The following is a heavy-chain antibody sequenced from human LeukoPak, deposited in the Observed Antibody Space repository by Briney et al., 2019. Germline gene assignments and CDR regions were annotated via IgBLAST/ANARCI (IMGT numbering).Heavy chain of an antibody. CDR2: IGSGDDIT. J-gene: IGHJ4*02. Sequence: GGSLRLSCATSTFTPGMYIMSSVRQAPGNGLEWVSSIGSGDDITFYADSVKGRFRISRDDSKKTEFLQISSLRVRDTAIYYCEEVWGTERIGTIRYGPLDHWGQGTQVIVSS. CDR1: TFTPGMYI. CDR3: EEVWGTERIGTIRYGPLDH. V-gene: IGHV3-23*01. D-gene: IGHD3-16*01.